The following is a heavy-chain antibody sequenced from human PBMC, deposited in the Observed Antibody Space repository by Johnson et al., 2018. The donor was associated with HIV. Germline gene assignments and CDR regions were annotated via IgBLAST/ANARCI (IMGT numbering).Heavy chain of an antibody. CDR3: AKGQGADGGPDGFDI. CDR1: GFTFSSYG. J-gene: IGHJ3*02. CDR2: IYSGSGT. Sequence: QVQLVESGGGVVQPGGSLRLSCAASGFTFSSYGIHWVRQAPGKGLEWVLVIYSGSGTYYADSVKGRFTISRDNSKNTMYVHMSSLRAEDTAVYYCAKGQGADGGPDGFDIWGQGTMVTVSS. D-gene: IGHD4-23*01. V-gene: IGHV3-NL1*01.